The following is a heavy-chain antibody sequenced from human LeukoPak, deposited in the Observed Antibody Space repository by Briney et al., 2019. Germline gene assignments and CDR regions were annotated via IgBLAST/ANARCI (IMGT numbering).Heavy chain of an antibody. CDR2: IKQDGSEK. V-gene: IGHV3-7*01. D-gene: IGHD6-19*01. CDR3: AKDLSVAGTLVDY. Sequence: PGGSLRLSCAASGFTFSSYWMSWVRQAPGKGLEWVANIKQDGSEKYYVDSVKGRFTISRDNSKNTLYLQMNSLRAEDTAVYYCAKDLSVAGTLVDYWGQGTLVTVSS. J-gene: IGHJ4*02. CDR1: GFTFSSYW.